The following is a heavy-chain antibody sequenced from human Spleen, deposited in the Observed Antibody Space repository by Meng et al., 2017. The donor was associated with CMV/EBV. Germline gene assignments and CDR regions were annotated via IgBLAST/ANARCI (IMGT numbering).Heavy chain of an antibody. J-gene: IGHJ4*02. CDR3: ARDGWTYYDTLTGYSHFDY. CDR1: GYTFTDHY. Sequence: ASVKVSCKASGYTFTDHYIHWVRQAPGQGLEWLGWINPKNGGTKYAQKFDGRVTVTRDTSISAAYMELSRLRSDDTAVYYCARDGWTYYDTLTGYSHFDYWGQGTLVTVSS. D-gene: IGHD3-9*01. V-gene: IGHV1-2*02. CDR2: INPKNGGT.